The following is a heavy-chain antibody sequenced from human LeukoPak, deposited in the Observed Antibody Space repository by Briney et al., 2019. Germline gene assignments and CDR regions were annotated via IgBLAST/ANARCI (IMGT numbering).Heavy chain of an antibody. Sequence: QPGGSLRLSCAASGFTFDDYAVHWVRQAPGKGLEWVSGISWNSGSIGYADSVKGRFTISRDNAKNSLYLQMNSLRAEDTAVYYCARGAFGTGYFDYWGQGALVTVSS. CDR2: ISWNSGSI. D-gene: IGHD3-10*01. CDR1: GFTFDDYA. J-gene: IGHJ4*02. V-gene: IGHV3-9*01. CDR3: ARGAFGTGYFDY.